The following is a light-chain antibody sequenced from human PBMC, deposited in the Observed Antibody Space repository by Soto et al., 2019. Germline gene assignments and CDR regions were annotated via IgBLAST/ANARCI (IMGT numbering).Light chain of an antibody. CDR3: SSYTSSSTYVV. J-gene: IGLJ2*01. CDR2: EVS. CDR1: SSDVGSYNR. Sequence: QSALTHPPSVSGSPGQSVTISCTGTSSDVGSYNRVSWYQQPPGTAPKLMIYEVSNRPSGVPDRFSGSKSGNTASLTISGLQAEDEADYYCSSYTSSSTYVVFGGGTKLTVL. V-gene: IGLV2-18*02.